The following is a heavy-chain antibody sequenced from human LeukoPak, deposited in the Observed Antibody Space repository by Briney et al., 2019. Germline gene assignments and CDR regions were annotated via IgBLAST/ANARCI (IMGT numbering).Heavy chain of an antibody. D-gene: IGHD3-10*01. Sequence: SETLSLTCAVSGGSISSGGYSWSWIRQPPGKGLEWIGYIYQSGSTYYNPSLKSRVTISVDRSKNQFSLKLSSVTAADTAVYYCAAGLLWFGDLPYWGQGTLVTVSS. J-gene: IGHJ4*02. CDR1: GGSISSGGYS. CDR2: IYQSGST. V-gene: IGHV4-30-2*01. CDR3: AAGLLWFGDLPY.